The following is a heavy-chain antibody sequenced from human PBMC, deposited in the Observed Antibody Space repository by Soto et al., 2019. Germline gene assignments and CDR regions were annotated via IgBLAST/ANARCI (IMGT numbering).Heavy chain of an antibody. V-gene: IGHV4-30-4*01. D-gene: IGHD2-21*01. J-gene: IGHJ4*02. CDR1: GGSISSGDYY. CDR2: IYHTGST. CDR3: ARVQCGGGTCYVDY. Sequence: QVQLQESGPGLVKPSQTLSLTCTVSGGSISSGDYYWSWIRQPPGKGLECIGYIYHTGSTYYKPSLKRRVTIAVDTSTNRFSLKLSSVTAADPAVYYCARVQCGGGTCYVDYWGQGTLVTVSS.